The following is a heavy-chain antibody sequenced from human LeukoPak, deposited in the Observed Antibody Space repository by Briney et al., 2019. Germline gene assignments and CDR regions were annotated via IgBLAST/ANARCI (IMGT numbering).Heavy chain of an antibody. CDR1: GGSISSYY. CDR3: ASGWWFGSSGYYQYNWFDP. CDR2: IYYSGST. Sequence: SETLSLTCTVSGGSISSYYWSWIRQPPGKGLEWIGYIYYSGSTNYNPSLKSRVTISVDTSKNQFSLKLSSVTATDTAVYYCASGWWFGSSGYYQYNWFDPWGQGTLVTVSS. D-gene: IGHD3-22*01. J-gene: IGHJ5*02. V-gene: IGHV4-59*08.